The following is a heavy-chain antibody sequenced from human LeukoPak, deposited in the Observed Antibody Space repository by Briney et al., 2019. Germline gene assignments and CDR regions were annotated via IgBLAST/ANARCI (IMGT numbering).Heavy chain of an antibody. V-gene: IGHV4-4*09. Sequence: PSETLSLTCTVSGGSISSYHWSWIRQPPGKGLEWIGYIYTSGSTNYNPSLKSRVTISVDTSKNQFSLKLSSVAAADTAVYYCARGSYGYLRLVDYWAREPWSPSPQ. CDR3: ARGSYGYLRLVDY. CDR1: GGSISSYH. D-gene: IGHD5-18*01. CDR2: IYTSGST. J-gene: IGHJ4*02.